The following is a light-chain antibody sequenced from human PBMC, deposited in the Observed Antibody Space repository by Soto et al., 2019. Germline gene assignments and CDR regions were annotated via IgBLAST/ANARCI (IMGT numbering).Light chain of an antibody. CDR1: QSISSN. CDR2: RTS. Sequence: EIVMSQSPATLSVSPGERATLSCKARQSISSNLAWYQQKPGQAPRLLMFRTSSRATGFPARFSGSGSGTEFNLTISSLEPEDFAVYYCQQRSNWPPGVTFGQGTRLEIK. CDR3: QQRSNWPPGVT. J-gene: IGKJ5*01. V-gene: IGKV3-15*01.